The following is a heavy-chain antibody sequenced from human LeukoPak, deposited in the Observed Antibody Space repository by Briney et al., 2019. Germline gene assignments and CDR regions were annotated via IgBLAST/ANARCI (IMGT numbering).Heavy chain of an antibody. J-gene: IGHJ6*03. V-gene: IGHV4-38-2*02. Sequence: PSETLSLTCTVSGGSISSYYWSWIRQPPGKGLEWIGSIYHSGRTFYNPSLKSRVTISLDTSKNQFSLKLTSVTAADTAVYYCARVGGRRGYTKVGHYYMDVWGKGTTVTVSS. D-gene: IGHD5-12*01. CDR1: GGSISSYY. CDR3: ARVGGRRGYTKVGHYYMDV. CDR2: IYHSGRT.